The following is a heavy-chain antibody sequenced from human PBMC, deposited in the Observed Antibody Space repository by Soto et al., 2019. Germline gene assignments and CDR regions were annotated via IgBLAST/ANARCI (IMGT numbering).Heavy chain of an antibody. J-gene: IGHJ4*02. CDR2: ISAYNGNT. CDR1: GYTFTSYG. Sequence: QVPLVQSGAEVKKPGASVKVSCKASGYTFTSYGISWVRQAPGQGLEWMGWISAYNGNTNYAQKLQGRVTMTTDTSTSTAYMELRSLRSDDTAVYYCAREEAVAGTGGNFDYWGQGTLVTVSS. CDR3: AREEAVAGTGGNFDY. V-gene: IGHV1-18*01. D-gene: IGHD6-19*01.